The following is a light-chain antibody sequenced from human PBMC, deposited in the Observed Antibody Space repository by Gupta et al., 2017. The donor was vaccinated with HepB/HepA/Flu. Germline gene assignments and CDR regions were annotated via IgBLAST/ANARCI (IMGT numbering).Light chain of an antibody. V-gene: IGKV1-5*03. J-gene: IGKJ1*01. Sequence: IHLTQSPSILSASVGDRVTITCRASQSISSGLALYQQKPGKAPKLLIYKASSVESGVPSRCSGGGCRKEFTLTISSQQQDDFANYYWQHNNSSPWTFGRGTQVEI. CDR2: KAS. CDR3: QHNNSSPWT. CDR1: QSISSG.